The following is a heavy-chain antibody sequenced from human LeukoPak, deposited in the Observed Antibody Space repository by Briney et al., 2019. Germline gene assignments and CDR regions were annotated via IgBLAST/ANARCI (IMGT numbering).Heavy chain of an antibody. Sequence: ETLSLTCAVYGGSFSGYYWSWIRQAPGKGLEWVSSISSSSSYIYYVDSVKGRFTISRDNAKNSLYLQMNSLRAEDTAVYYCARGNYCWGSSCSYDPWGQGTLVTVSS. V-gene: IGHV3-21*01. CDR1: GGSFSGYY. D-gene: IGHD6-13*01. J-gene: IGHJ5*02. CDR3: ARGNYCWGSSCSYDP. CDR2: ISSSSSYI.